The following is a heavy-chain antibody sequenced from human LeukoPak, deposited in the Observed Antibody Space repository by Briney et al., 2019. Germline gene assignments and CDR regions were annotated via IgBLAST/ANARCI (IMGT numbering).Heavy chain of an antibody. J-gene: IGHJ5*02. CDR3: ARDSGTTGEVKFDP. D-gene: IGHD3-10*01. V-gene: IGHV4-39*07. CDR2: IFYSGST. Sequence: SETLSLTCTVSGGSISTANYYWGWVRQPPGKGLEWIGNIFYSGSTYYSPPLKSRLTISLDTSKNQFSLKLMSVTAADTAVYYCARDSGTTGEVKFDPWGQGILVTVSS. CDR1: GGSISTANYY.